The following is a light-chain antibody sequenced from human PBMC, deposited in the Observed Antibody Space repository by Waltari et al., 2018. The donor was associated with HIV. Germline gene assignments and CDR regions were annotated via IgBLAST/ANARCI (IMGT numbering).Light chain of an antibody. V-gene: IGLV2-14*01. J-gene: IGLJ2*01. CDR3: SSYTGLSTVV. CDR1: SGDLGGYNF. Sequence: QSALTPPSSMSGSPGHTVTISCSGTSGDLGGYNFFSLYQQRPGTAPRLMIYGVSHRPSGVSNRFSGSKSGNTASLTISGLRTDDEADYYCSSYTGLSTVVFGGGTQLTVL. CDR2: GVS.